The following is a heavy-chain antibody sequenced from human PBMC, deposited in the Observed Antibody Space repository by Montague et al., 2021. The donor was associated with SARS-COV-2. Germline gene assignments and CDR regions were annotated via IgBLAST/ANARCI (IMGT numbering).Heavy chain of an antibody. CDR3: ARMSAGATIAFDY. CDR1: GFSLSTSGLC. J-gene: IGHJ4*02. V-gene: IGHV2-70*11. Sequence: PELVKPTQTLTLTCTFSGFSLSTSGLCVSWIRQPPGKALEWLARIDWDDDKYYNTSLKTRLTISKDTSKNQVVLTMTNMDPVDTATYYCARMSAGATIAFDYWGQGTLVTVSS. D-gene: IGHD1-26*01. CDR2: IDWDDDK.